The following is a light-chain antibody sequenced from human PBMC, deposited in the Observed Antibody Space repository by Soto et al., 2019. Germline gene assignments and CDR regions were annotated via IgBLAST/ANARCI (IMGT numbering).Light chain of an antibody. CDR1: SSDVGGYNY. CDR2: EVS. V-gene: IGLV2-14*01. CDR3: SSYSSSSTLCV. J-gene: IGLJ1*01. Sequence: QSVLTQPASVSGSPGQSITISCTGTSSDVGGYNYVSWYQQHPGKAPRLIIYEVSNRPSGISNRFSGSKSGSWASLTISGLQAEDEADYYCSSYSSSSTLCVFGSGTKLTVL.